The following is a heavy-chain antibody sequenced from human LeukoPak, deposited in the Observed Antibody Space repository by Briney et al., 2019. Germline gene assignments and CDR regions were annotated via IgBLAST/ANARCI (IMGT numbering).Heavy chain of an antibody. D-gene: IGHD3-10*01. CDR2: IWCDGSNK. CDR1: GFTFSSYG. J-gene: IGHJ4*02. Sequence: GGSLRLSCAASGFTFSSYGMHWVRQAPGKGLEWVAVIWCDGSNKYYADSVKGRFTISRDNSKNTLYLQMSSLRADDTAVYYCAKGSAAGRPYYFDYWGQGTLVTVS. CDR3: AKGSAAGRPYYFDY. V-gene: IGHV3-33*06.